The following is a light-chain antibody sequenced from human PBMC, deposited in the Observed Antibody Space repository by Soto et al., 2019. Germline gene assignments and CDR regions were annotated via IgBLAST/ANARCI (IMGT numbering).Light chain of an antibody. J-gene: IGKJ1*01. CDR2: DAS. Sequence: EIVMTQSPATLSVSPGERATLSCRASQSVSILLAWYQQRPGQAPSLLISDASNRATGIPARFSGSGSGTDFTLTISSLQPEDFAVYYCQHRNMWPTTFGQGTKVDIK. CDR3: QHRNMWPTT. CDR1: QSVSIL. V-gene: IGKV3-11*01.